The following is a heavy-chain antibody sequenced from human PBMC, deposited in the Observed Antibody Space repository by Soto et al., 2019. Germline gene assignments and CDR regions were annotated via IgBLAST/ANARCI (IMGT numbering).Heavy chain of an antibody. V-gene: IGHV4-4*07. CDR3: VRDGTKNLRDRFEP. CDR1: GASLSRYY. J-gene: IGHJ5*02. D-gene: IGHD1-26*01. CDR2: IYATGDT. Sequence: QVVLQESGPGVVKPSDTLSLTCNVSGASLSRYYWSWIRQPPGKGLERIGRIYATGDTAYNPSLKSRMSMAVDMSKKQFALTLRSVTAADTAIYYCVRDGTKNLRDRFEPWGRGILVTVSS.